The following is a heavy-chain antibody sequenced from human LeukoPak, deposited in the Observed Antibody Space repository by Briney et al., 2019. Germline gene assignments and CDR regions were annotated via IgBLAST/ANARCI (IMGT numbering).Heavy chain of an antibody. V-gene: IGHV4-34*01. CDR1: GGSFSGYY. CDR2: INHSGST. Sequence: PSETLSLTCAVYGGSFSGYYWSWIRQPPGKGLERIGEINHSGSTNYNPSLKSRVTISVDTSKNQFSLKLSSVTAADTAVYYCARASGYSYGQTNWFDPWGQGTLVTVSS. D-gene: IGHD5-18*01. J-gene: IGHJ5*02. CDR3: ARASGYSYGQTNWFDP.